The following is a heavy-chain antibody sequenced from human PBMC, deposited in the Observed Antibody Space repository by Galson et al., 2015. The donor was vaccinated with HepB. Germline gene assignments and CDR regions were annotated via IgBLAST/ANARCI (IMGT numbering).Heavy chain of an antibody. Sequence: PALVKPTQTLTLTCTFSGFSLSTSGVGVGWIRQPPGKALEWLALIYWDDDKRYSPSLKSRLTITKDTSKNQVVLTMTNMDPVDTATYYCAHANYDFWSGYYGTVDYWGQGTLVTVSS. CDR3: AHANYDFWSGYYGTVDY. CDR2: IYWDDDK. J-gene: IGHJ4*02. D-gene: IGHD3-3*01. CDR1: GFSLSTSGVG. V-gene: IGHV2-5*02.